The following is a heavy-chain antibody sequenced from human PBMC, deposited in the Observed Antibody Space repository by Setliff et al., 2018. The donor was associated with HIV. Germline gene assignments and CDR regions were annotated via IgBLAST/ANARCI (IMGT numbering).Heavy chain of an antibody. D-gene: IGHD3-10*01. Sequence: SETLSLTCAVSGGSISSYYWSWIRQSPEKGLEWIGYIYHSGITSYNPSLTSRVTMSMDMSKNLFSLNLSSVTAADSAVYYCARIAWKQGAVGSFCDYWGQGGLVTVSS. J-gene: IGHJ4*02. V-gene: IGHV4-59*01. CDR3: ARIAWKQGAVGSFCDY. CDR1: GGSISSYY. CDR2: IYHSGIT.